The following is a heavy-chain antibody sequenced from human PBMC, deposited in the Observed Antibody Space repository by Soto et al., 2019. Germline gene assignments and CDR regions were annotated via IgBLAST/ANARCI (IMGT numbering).Heavy chain of an antibody. CDR2: INPSGGST. D-gene: IGHD4-17*01. V-gene: IGHV1-46*03. Sequence: QVQLVQSGAEVKKPGASVKVSCKASGYTFTSYYMHWVRQAPGQGLEWMGIINPSGGSTSYAQKFQGRVTMTRDTSTSTVYMELSSLRSEDTAVYYCARDCWTVTTVGLLGCAFDIWGQGTMVTVSS. CDR1: GYTFTSYY. J-gene: IGHJ3*02. CDR3: ARDCWTVTTVGLLGCAFDI.